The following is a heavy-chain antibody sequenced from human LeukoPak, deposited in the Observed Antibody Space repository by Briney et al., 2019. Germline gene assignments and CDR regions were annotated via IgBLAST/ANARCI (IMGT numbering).Heavy chain of an antibody. D-gene: IGHD4-17*01. CDR1: GFTFSSYA. V-gene: IGHV3-23*01. CDR3: ANCGLYTETTVNQSVLDWFDP. CDR2: ISGTGGST. Sequence: PGGALRLSCAASGFTFSSYAMSWVRQAPGKGLEWVSAISGTGGSTYYADSVKGRFTISRDNSKTTLYLQMNSLRAEDTAVYYCANCGLYTETTVNQSVLDWFDPWGQGTLVTVSS. J-gene: IGHJ5*02.